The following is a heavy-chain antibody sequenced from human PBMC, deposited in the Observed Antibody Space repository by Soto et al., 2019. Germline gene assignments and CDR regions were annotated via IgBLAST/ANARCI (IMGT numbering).Heavy chain of an antibody. D-gene: IGHD3-10*01. Sequence: GASVKVSCKASGYTFTSYGISWVRQAPGQGLEWMGWISAYNGNTNYAQKLQGRVTMTTDTSTSTAYMELRSLRSDDTAVYYCARRASNYYGSGSLWGPPEPIDDWGQGTLVTVSS. CDR2: ISAYNGNT. CDR1: GYTFTSYG. J-gene: IGHJ4*02. CDR3: ARRASNYYGSGSLWGPPEPIDD. V-gene: IGHV1-18*01.